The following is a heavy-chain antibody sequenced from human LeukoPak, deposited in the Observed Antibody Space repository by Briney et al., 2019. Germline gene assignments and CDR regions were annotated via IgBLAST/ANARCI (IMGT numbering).Heavy chain of an antibody. D-gene: IGHD1-1*01. J-gene: IGHJ4*02. CDR3: SKERPGTTIDY. CDR1: GGSISTYY. Sequence: KPSETLSLTCTVSGGSISTYYWSWIRQPPGKGLEWIGYIYYSGSTNYNPSLKSRVTISVDTSKNQFSLKLTSVTAADTAVYYCSKERPGTTIDYWGQGTLVTVSS. CDR2: IYYSGST. V-gene: IGHV4-59*12.